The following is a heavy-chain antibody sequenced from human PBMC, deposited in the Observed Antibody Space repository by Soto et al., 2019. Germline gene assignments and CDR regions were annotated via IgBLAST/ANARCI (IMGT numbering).Heavy chain of an antibody. Sequence: ASVKVSCKASGYTFTSYTISWVRQAPGQGLEWMGRIIPILGIANYAQKFQGRVTITADKSTSTAYMELSSLRSEDTAVYYCARSGMAAAGVYWYFDLWGRGTLVTVSS. D-gene: IGHD6-13*01. V-gene: IGHV1-69*02. CDR2: IIPILGIA. CDR1: GYTFTSYT. CDR3: ARSGMAAAGVYWYFDL. J-gene: IGHJ2*01.